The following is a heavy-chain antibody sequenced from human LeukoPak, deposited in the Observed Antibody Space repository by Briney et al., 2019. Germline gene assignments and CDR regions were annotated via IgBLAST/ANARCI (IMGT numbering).Heavy chain of an antibody. D-gene: IGHD6-19*01. J-gene: IGHJ4*02. CDR2: ISYDGSNK. CDR3: AKGSIAVALFDY. V-gene: IGHV3-30*18. CDR1: GFTFSYYG. Sequence: GRSLRLSCAASGFTFSYYGIHWVRQAPGKGLEWVAVISYDGSNKYYADSVKGRFTISRDNSKNTLYLQMNSLRPEDTAVYYCAKGSIAVALFDYWGQGTLVTVSS.